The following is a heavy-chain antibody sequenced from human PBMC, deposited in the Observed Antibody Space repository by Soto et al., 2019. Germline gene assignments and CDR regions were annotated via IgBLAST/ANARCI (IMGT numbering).Heavy chain of an antibody. CDR2: ISGSGGST. J-gene: IGHJ6*02. CDR1: GFTFSSYA. D-gene: IGHD5-18*01. CDR3: AKGSGYSYGYRPDYYYYYGMDV. V-gene: IGHV3-23*01. Sequence: GGSLRLSCAASGFTFSSYAMSWVRQAPGKGLEWVSAISGSGGSTYYADSVKGRFTISRDNSKNTLYLQMNSLRAEDTAVYYCAKGSGYSYGYRPDYYYYYGMDVWGQGTTVTVSS.